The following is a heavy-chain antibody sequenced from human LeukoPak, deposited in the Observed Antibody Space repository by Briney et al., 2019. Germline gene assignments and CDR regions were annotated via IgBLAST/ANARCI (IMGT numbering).Heavy chain of an antibody. J-gene: IGHJ4*02. D-gene: IGHD6-19*01. CDR1: GGSISSYY. Sequence: SETLSLTCTVSGGSISSYYWSWIRQPPGKGLDWIGYIYYSGSTNYNPSLKSRVTISVDTSKNQFSLKLSSVTAADTAVYYCARVWSSGAGFYFDYWGQGTLVTVSS. V-gene: IGHV4-59*01. CDR3: ARVWSSGAGFYFDY. CDR2: IYYSGST.